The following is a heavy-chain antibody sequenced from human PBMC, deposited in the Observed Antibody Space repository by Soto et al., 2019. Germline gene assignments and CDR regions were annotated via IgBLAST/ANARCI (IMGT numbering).Heavy chain of an antibody. CDR2: ISWNGSNI. V-gene: IGHV3-9*01. J-gene: IGHJ6*02. Sequence: SLRLSCAASGFTFGDYAIHWVRQVPGKGLEWVAGISWNGSNIYYADSVKGRFTISRDNAKNTLYLQMNSLRAEDTAVYYCAKDGPYYYYGMDVWGQGTTVTVSS. CDR3: AKDGPYYYYGMDV. CDR1: GFTFGDYA.